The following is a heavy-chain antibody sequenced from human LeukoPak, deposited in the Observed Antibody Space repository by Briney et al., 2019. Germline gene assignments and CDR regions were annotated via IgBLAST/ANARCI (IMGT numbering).Heavy chain of an antibody. D-gene: IGHD2-2*01. CDR2: INHSGST. J-gene: IGHJ1*01. V-gene: IGHV4-34*01. Sequence: SETLSLTCAVYGGSFSGYYWSWIRQPPGKGLEWIGEINHSGSTNYNPSLKSRVTISVDTSKNQFSLKLSSVTAADTAVYYCARGAPPHCSSTSCSYLSAEYFQHWGQGTLVTVSS. CDR1: GGSFSGYY. CDR3: ARGAPPHCSSTSCSYLSAEYFQH.